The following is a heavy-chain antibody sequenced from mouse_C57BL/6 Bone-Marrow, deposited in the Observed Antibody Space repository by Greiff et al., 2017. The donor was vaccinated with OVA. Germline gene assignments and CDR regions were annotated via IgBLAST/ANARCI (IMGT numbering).Heavy chain of an antibody. CDR1: GYTFTDYE. CDR3: TGANWDVNDFDY. J-gene: IGHJ2*01. V-gene: IGHV1-15*01. D-gene: IGHD4-1*01. CDR2: IDPETGGT. Sequence: QVQLKESGAELVRPGASVTLSCKASGYTFTDYEMHWVKQTPVHGLEWIGAIDPETGGTAYNQKFKGKAILTADKSSSTAYMELRSLTSEDSAVYYCTGANWDVNDFDYWGKGTTLTVSS.